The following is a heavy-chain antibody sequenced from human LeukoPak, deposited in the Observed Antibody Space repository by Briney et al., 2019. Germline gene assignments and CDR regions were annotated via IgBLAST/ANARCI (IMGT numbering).Heavy chain of an antibody. Sequence: GGSLRLSCAASGFTFITYSMNWVRQAPGKGLEWVSYISISSSTIYYADSVKGRFTISRDNAKNSLYLQMNSLRAEDTAIYYCATYRQVLLPFESWGQGTLVTVSS. V-gene: IGHV3-48*01. D-gene: IGHD5-18*01. CDR2: ISISSSTI. CDR3: ATYRQVLLPFES. CDR1: GFTFITYS. J-gene: IGHJ4*02.